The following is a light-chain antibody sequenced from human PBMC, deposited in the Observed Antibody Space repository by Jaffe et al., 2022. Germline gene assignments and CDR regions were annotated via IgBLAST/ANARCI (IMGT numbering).Light chain of an antibody. J-gene: IGKJ4*01. CDR2: GAS. CDR3: QQYGSSFGVAT. V-gene: IGKV3-20*01. Sequence: EIVLTQSPGTLSLSPGERATLSCRASQSVSSSYLAWYQQKPGQAPRLLIYGASSRATGIPDRFSGSGSGTDFTLTISRLEPEDFAVYYCQQYGSSFGVATFGGGTKVEIK. CDR1: QSVSSSY.